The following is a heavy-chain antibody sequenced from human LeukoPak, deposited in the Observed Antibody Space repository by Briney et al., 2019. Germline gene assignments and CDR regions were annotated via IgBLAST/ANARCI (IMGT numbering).Heavy chain of an antibody. CDR1: GGTFSSYA. CDR2: IIPIFGTA. J-gene: IGHJ3*02. D-gene: IGHD3-10*01. V-gene: IGHV1-69*05. Sequence: SVKVSCKASGGTFSSYAISWVRQAPGQGLEWLGRIIPIFGTANYAQKFQGRVTITTDESTSTAYMELSSLRSEDTAVYYCARSYSHYYGSGSYYNYAFDIWGQGTMVTVSS. CDR3: ARSYSHYYGSGSYYNYAFDI.